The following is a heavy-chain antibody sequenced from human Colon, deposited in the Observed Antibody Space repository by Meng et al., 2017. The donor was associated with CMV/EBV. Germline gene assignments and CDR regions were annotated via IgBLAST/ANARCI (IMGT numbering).Heavy chain of an antibody. J-gene: IGHJ5*02. CDR2: IYYNGDT. CDR1: SIINNNYY. V-gene: IGHV4-39*01. CDR3: ARLGCSITTCYGSYWFDP. Sequence: SIINNNYYWGWVRQPPGKGLEWIATIYYNGDTYYNPSLKSRVTISVDTSKNQFSLRLTSVTAADTAVYYCARLGCSITTCYGSYWFDPWGQGTLVTVSS. D-gene: IGHD2-2*01.